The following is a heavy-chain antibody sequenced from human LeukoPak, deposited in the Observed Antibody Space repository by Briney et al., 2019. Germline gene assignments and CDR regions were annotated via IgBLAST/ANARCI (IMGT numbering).Heavy chain of an antibody. J-gene: IGHJ4*02. CDR1: GYTLTELS. Sequence: ASVKVSCKVSGYTLTELSMHWVGQARGKGLEWMGGFDLEDGETIYAQKFQGRVTMNEDTSTDTAYMELSSLRSEDTAVYYCATAPIGAVAGSFFDYWGQGTLVTVSS. V-gene: IGHV1-24*01. D-gene: IGHD6-19*01. CDR2: FDLEDGET. CDR3: ATAPIGAVAGSFFDY.